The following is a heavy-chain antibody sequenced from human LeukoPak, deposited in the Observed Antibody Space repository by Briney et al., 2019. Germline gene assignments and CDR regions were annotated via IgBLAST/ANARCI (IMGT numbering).Heavy chain of an antibody. CDR2: INHSGST. CDR3: PRGPHHFWRGYSTRWFDP. J-gene: IGHJ5*02. D-gene: IGHD3-3*02. CDR1: GGSFSGYY. V-gene: IGHV4-34*01. Sequence: SETLSLTCAVYGGSFSGYYWSWIRQPPGKGLEWIGEINHSGSTNYNPSLKSRVTISVDTSKNQFSLKLSPVTAADTAVFSWPRGPHHFWRGYSTRWFDPWGQGTLVTVSS.